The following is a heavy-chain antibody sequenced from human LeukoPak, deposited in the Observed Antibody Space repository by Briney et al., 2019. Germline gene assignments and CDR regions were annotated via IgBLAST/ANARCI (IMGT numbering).Heavy chain of an antibody. CDR2: FDPEDGET. CDR1: GYTLTELS. Sequence: HVASVKVSCKVSGYTLTELSMHWVRQAPGKGLEWMGGFDPEDGETIYARKVQGRVTMTEDTSTDTAYMELSSLRSEDTAVYYSATDSGLSTYYDILTGYYNVEYFQHWGQGTLVTVSS. J-gene: IGHJ1*01. D-gene: IGHD3-9*01. CDR3: ATDSGLSTYYDILTGYYNVEYFQH. V-gene: IGHV1-24*01.